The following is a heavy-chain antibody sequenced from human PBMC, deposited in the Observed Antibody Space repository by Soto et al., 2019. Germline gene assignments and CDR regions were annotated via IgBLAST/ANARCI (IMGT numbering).Heavy chain of an antibody. CDR3: ATSAVLEWLLSPGPFDY. D-gene: IGHD3-3*01. CDR1: GYTLTELS. V-gene: IGHV1-24*01. Sequence: GASVKVSCQVSGYTLTELSMHWVRQAPGKGLEWMGGFDPEDGETIYAQKFQGRVTMTEDTSTDTAYMELSSLRSEDTAVYYCATSAVLEWLLSPGPFDYWGQGTLVTVSS. J-gene: IGHJ4*02. CDR2: FDPEDGET.